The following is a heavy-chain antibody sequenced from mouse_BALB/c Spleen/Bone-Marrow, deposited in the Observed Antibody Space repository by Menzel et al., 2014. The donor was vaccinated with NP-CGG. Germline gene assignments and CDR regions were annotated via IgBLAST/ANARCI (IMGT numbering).Heavy chain of an antibody. Sequence: ESGPELAKPGASVKMSCKASGYTFTDTWIHWIKQRPGQGLEWIGYINPSTGYAEYNQNFKDKATLTVDKSSSTAYMQLSSLTSEDSAVNYCARDYWGQGTTLTVSS. CDR3: ARDY. CDR1: GYTFTDTW. J-gene: IGHJ2*01. V-gene: IGHV1-7*01. CDR2: INPSTGYA.